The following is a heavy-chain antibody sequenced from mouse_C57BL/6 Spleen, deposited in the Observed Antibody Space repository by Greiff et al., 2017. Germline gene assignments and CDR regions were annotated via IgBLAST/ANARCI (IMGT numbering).Heavy chain of an antibody. V-gene: IGHV1-61*01. Sequence: VHLQQSGAELVRPGSSVKLSCKASGYTFTSYWMDWVKQRPGQGLEWIGNIYPSDSETHYNQKFKDKATLTVDKSSSTAYMQLSSLTSEDSAVYYCARATGPYYFDYWGQGTTLTVSS. CDR1: GYTFTSYW. CDR2: IYPSDSET. D-gene: IGHD4-1*01. J-gene: IGHJ2*01. CDR3: ARATGPYYFDY.